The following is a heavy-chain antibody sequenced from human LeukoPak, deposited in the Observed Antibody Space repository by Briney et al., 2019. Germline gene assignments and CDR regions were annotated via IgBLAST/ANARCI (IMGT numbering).Heavy chain of an antibody. Sequence: PGGSLRLSCAASGFTFSSYGMHWVRQAPGKGLEWVAFIRYDGSNKYYADSVKGRFTISRDNSKNTLYLQMNSLRAEDTAVYYCARDRLAAPGGVATIPGFWGQGTLVTVSS. J-gene: IGHJ4*02. CDR1: GFTFSSYG. CDR2: IRYDGSNK. CDR3: ARDRLAAPGGVATIPGF. D-gene: IGHD5-12*01. V-gene: IGHV3-30*02.